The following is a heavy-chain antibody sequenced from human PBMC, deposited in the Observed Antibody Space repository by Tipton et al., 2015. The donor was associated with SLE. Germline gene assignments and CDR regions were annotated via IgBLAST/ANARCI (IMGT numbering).Heavy chain of an antibody. Sequence: GSLRLSCAASGFTFSSYSMNWVRQAPGKGLEWVSPISSSSSYIYYADSVKGRFTISRDNAKNSLYLQMNSLRDEDTAVYYCARALYCSGDCSPYWYFDLWGRGTLVTVSS. CDR1: GFTFSSYS. V-gene: IGHV3-21*01. CDR2: ISSSSSYI. D-gene: IGHD2-21*01. J-gene: IGHJ2*01. CDR3: ARALYCSGDCSPYWYFDL.